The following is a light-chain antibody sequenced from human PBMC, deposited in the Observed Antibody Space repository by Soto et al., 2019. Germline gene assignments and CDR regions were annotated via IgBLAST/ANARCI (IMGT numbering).Light chain of an antibody. CDR2: GAS. CDR3: QQYNNWLIT. J-gene: IGKJ5*01. Sequence: EIVMTQSQATLSVSPGARATLSCRASQSVSSNLAWYQQKPGQAPRLLIYGASTRATGIPARFSGSGSGTEFTLTISSLQSEDFAVYYCQQYNNWLITFGQGTQVEIK. V-gene: IGKV3-15*01. CDR1: QSVSSN.